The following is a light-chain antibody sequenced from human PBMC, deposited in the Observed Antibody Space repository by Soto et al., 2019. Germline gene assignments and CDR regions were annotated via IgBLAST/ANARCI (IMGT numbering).Light chain of an antibody. V-gene: IGLV2-23*01. CDR2: EGS. Sequence: QSVLTQPASVSGSPGQSITISCTGTSSDVGSYNLVSWYQQHPGKAPKLMIYEGSKRPSGVSNRCSGSKSGNTASLTISGVHAEDEADYYCCSYAGSSTALFVFGTGTKLTVL. CDR1: SSDVGSYNL. J-gene: IGLJ1*01. CDR3: CSYAGSSTALFV.